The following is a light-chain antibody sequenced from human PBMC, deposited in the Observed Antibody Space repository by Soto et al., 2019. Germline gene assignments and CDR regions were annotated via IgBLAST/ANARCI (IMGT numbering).Light chain of an antibody. V-gene: IGKV3-11*01. CDR3: QYRGIWPPGAT. J-gene: IGKJ4*01. Sequence: EIVLTQSPVTLSLSPGERXTLSXRASQSINNYLAWYQQKPGQPPRLLIYDASNRATAIPVRFSGSGSGTDFTLTISSLEPEDSAVYYCQYRGIWPPGATFGGGTKVEIK. CDR2: DAS. CDR1: QSINNY.